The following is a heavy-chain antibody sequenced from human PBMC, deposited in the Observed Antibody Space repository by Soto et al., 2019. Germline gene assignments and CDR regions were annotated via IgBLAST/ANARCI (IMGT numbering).Heavy chain of an antibody. J-gene: IGHJ4*02. Sequence: QVQLRESGPGLVKPSETLSLTCTVSGGSISSYYWSWIRQPPGKGLEWIGYIYYSGSTNYNPSLKSRVTISVDTSKNQFSLKLSSVTAADTAVYYCTSQSGGIAVAGPFDYWGQGTLVTVSS. CDR2: IYYSGST. CDR1: GGSISSYY. CDR3: TSQSGGIAVAGPFDY. V-gene: IGHV4-59*01. D-gene: IGHD6-19*01.